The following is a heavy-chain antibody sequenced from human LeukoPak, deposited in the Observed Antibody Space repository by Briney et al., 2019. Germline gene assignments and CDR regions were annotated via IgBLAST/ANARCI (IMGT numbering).Heavy chain of an antibody. J-gene: IGHJ3*02. CDR3: ARGKGRFLEPDAFDI. D-gene: IGHD3-3*01. CDR2: MNPNSGNT. Sequence: ASVKVSCKASGYTFTSYDINWVRQATGQGLEWMGWMNPNSGNTGYAQKFQGRVTITRNTSISTAYKELSSLRSEDTAVYYCARGKGRFLEPDAFDIWGQGTVVTVSS. V-gene: IGHV1-8*03. CDR1: GYTFTSYD.